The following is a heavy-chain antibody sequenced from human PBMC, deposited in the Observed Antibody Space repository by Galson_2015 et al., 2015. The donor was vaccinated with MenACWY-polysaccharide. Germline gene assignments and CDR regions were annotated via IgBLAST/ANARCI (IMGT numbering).Heavy chain of an antibody. CDR2: TYWEDDK. J-gene: IGHJ6*01. Sequence: PAEESPKRTIALSCTFSGFSVRTGTLGVGWIRQTPGKALEWLDLTYWEDDKPYSPSLGSRLSITKDTSKNQVVLTLSNVDPSDTGTYYCAHSRCGGDCQSYNFYYRMDVWGRGTAVTVSS. D-gene: IGHD2-21*02. CDR3: AHSRCGGDCQSYNFYYRMDV. CDR1: GFSVRTGTLG. V-gene: IGHV2-5*02.